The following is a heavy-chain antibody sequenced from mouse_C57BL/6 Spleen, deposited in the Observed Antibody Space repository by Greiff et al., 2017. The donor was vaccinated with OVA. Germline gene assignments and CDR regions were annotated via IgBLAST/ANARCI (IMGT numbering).Heavy chain of an antibody. J-gene: IGHJ3*01. V-gene: IGHV1-19*01. D-gene: IGHD1-1*01. CDR2: INPYNGGT. CDR1: GYTFTDYY. CDR3: ASGSSYKFAY. Sequence: VQLQQSGPVLVKPGASVKMSCKASGYTFTDYYMNWVKQSHGKSLEWIGVINPYNGGTSYNQKFKGKATLTVDKSSSTAYMELNSLTSEDSAVYYCASGSSYKFAYWGQGTLVTVSA.